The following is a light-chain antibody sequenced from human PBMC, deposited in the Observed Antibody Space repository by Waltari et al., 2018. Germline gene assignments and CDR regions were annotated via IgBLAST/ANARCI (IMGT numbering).Light chain of an antibody. CDR2: SNN. CDR3: AAWDDSLNGRV. Sequence: QSVLTQPPSASGTPGQRATTPCSGSSSNIGRNPVNWYQQLPGTAPKLLIYSNNQRPSGVPDRFSGSKSGTSASLAISGLQSEDEADYYCAAWDDSLNGRVFGTGTKVTVL. J-gene: IGLJ1*01. V-gene: IGLV1-44*01. CDR1: SSNIGRNP.